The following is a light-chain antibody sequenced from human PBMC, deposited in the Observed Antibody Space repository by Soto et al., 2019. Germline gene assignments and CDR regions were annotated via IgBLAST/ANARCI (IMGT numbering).Light chain of an antibody. J-gene: IGKJ1*01. Sequence: DIQMTQSPSTLSASVGDRVTITCRASQSSNSWLAWYQQKPGKAPKLLIYKASSLESGVPARFSGSGSGTEFTLSISSLQPDDFATYYCQQYDTYSTFGQGTKVEIK. V-gene: IGKV1-5*03. CDR3: QQYDTYST. CDR2: KAS. CDR1: QSSNSW.